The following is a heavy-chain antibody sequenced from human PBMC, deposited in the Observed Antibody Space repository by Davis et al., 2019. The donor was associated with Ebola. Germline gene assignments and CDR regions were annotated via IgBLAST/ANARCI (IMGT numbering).Heavy chain of an antibody. CDR2: INPNSGGT. D-gene: IGHD3-3*01. CDR1: GYTFTGYY. Sequence: ASVMVSCKASGYTFTGYYMHWVRQAPGQGLEWMGWINPNSGGTNYAQKVQGRVTMTRDTSISTAYMELSRLRSDDTAVYYCARDELTDYDFWSGYYFYYGMDVWGQGTTVTVSS. V-gene: IGHV1-2*02. J-gene: IGHJ6*02. CDR3: ARDELTDYDFWSGYYFYYGMDV.